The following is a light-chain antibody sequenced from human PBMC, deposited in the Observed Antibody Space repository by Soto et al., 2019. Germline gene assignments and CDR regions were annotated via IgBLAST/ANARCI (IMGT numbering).Light chain of an antibody. CDR3: QQYKSYPPT. Sequence: DIQMTQSPSTLSASAGDRVTITCRASQSISTLLAWYQQKPGKVPKLLIYKASSLESGVPSRFSGSGSGTEFTLTISSLQPDDFATYYCQQYKSYPPTFGGGTKVEIK. CDR1: QSISTL. CDR2: KAS. J-gene: IGKJ4*01. V-gene: IGKV1-5*03.